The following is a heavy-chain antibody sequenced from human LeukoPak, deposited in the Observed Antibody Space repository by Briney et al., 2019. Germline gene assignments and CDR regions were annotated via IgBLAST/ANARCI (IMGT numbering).Heavy chain of an antibody. CDR2: ISAYNGNT. Sequence: GASVKVSCKASGYTFTSYGISWVRQAPGQGLEWMGWISAYNGNTNYAQKLQGRVTMTTGTSTSTAYMELRSLRSDDTAVYYCARDRKGVYDILTGYYFNWFDPWGQGTLVTVSS. V-gene: IGHV1-18*01. CDR3: ARDRKGVYDILTGYYFNWFDP. CDR1: GYTFTSYG. D-gene: IGHD3-9*01. J-gene: IGHJ5*02.